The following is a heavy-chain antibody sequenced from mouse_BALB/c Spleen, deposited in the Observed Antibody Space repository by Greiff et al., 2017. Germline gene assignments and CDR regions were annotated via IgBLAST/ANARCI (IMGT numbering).Heavy chain of an antibody. CDR3: TRRGGKGYYFDY. Sequence: QVQLQQPGAELVRPGASVKLSCKASGYTFTSYWINWVKQRPGQGLEWIGNIYPSDSYTNYNQKFKDKATLTVDKSSSTAYMQLSSPTSEDSAVYYCTRRGGKGYYFDYWGQGTTLTVSS. J-gene: IGHJ2*01. D-gene: IGHD1-3*01. CDR1: GYTFTSYW. CDR2: IYPSDSYT. V-gene: IGHV1-69*02.